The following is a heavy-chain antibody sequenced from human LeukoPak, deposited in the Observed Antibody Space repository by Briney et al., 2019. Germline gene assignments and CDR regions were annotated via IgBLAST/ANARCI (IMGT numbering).Heavy chain of an antibody. V-gene: IGHV3-64D*09. Sequence: PGRSLRLSCAASGFTFSSYAMHWVRQAPGKGLEYVSAISSNGGSTYYADSVKGRFTISRDNSKNTLYLQMSSLRAEDTAVYYCVSRIAAAGNIDYWGQGTLVTVS. J-gene: IGHJ4*02. CDR1: GFTFSSYA. CDR3: VSRIAAAGNIDY. D-gene: IGHD6-13*01. CDR2: ISSNGGST.